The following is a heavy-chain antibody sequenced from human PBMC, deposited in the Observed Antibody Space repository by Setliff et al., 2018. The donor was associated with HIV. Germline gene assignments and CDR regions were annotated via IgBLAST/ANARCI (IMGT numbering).Heavy chain of an antibody. V-gene: IGHV4-38-2*01. CDR3: ARLHIRFRSQDWAAVDV. J-gene: IGHJ6*02. Sequence: SETLSLPCAVSGYSITSVYYWGWIRQPPGKGLEWIGSIYHNGSTYYNPSLKSRVSILVDISKNQFSLKLSSVTAADTAVYYCARLHIRFRSQDWAAVDVWGQGTTVTVSS. CDR1: GYSITSVYY. CDR2: IYHNGST. D-gene: IGHD3-3*01.